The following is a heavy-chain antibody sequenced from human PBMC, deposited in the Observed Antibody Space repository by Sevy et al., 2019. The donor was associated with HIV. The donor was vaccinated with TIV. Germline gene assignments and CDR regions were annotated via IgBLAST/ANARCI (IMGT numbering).Heavy chain of an antibody. CDR3: ARGGYYGSGTGAFDI. J-gene: IGHJ3*02. CDR1: GFTVSSNY. CDR2: IYSGGST. Sequence: GGSLRLSCAASGFTVSSNYMSWVRQAPGKGLEWVSVIYSGGSTYYADSVKGRFTISRDNSKNTLYLQMNSLRAEDTAVYYCARGGYYGSGTGAFDIWGQGTMVTASS. D-gene: IGHD3-10*01. V-gene: IGHV3-53*01.